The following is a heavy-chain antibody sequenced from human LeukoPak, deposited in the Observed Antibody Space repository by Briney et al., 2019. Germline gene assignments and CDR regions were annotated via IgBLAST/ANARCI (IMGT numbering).Heavy chain of an antibody. Sequence: GGSLRLSCAGSGFTFRNYWMGWVRQPPGKGLEWVANIRQDGGDNHYVDSVKGRFTISRDNARNSLSLQMNSLRAEDTAVYYCTKWSTSGSYYTEWGQGTLVIVSS. D-gene: IGHD3-10*01. J-gene: IGHJ4*02. CDR2: IRQDGGDN. CDR1: GFTFRNYW. V-gene: IGHV3-7*01. CDR3: TKWSTSGSYYTE.